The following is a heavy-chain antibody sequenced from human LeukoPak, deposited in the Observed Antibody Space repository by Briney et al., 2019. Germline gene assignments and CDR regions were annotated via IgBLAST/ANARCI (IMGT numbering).Heavy chain of an antibody. D-gene: IGHD3-22*01. V-gene: IGHV3-21*06. J-gene: IGHJ4*02. CDR2: IRVGSNYI. CDR1: GFTFRSYS. Sequence: GGSLRLSCAASGFTFRSYSLNWVRQAPGKGLEWVSSIRVGSNYIYYADSLKGRFTISRDNAKNLVYLQMNSLRAEDTAVYYCARDGVVVTCYFEYWGQGTMVTVSA. CDR3: ARDGVVVTCYFEY.